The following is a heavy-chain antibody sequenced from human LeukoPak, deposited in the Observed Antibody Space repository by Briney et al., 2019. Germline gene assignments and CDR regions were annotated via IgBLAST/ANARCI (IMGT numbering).Heavy chain of an antibody. J-gene: IGHJ4*02. Sequence: SETLSLTCTVSGGSISSYYWSWIRQPAGKGLEWIGRIYTSGSTNYNPSLKSRVTMSVDTSKNQFSLKLSSVTAADTAVYYCARGPFGAVAADFDYWGQGTLVTVSS. V-gene: IGHV4-4*07. CDR2: IYTSGST. CDR1: GGSISSYY. D-gene: IGHD6-19*01. CDR3: ARGPFGAVAADFDY.